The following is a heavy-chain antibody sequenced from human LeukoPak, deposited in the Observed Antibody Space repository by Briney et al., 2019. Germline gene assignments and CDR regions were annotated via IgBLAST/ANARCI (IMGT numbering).Heavy chain of an antibody. J-gene: IGHJ4*02. D-gene: IGHD6-6*01. CDR1: GFTFSSYG. CDR3: AKAEQLVSPFDY. V-gene: IGHV3-30*02. CDR2: IRYDGSNK. Sequence: AGGSLRLSCAASGFTFSSYGMHWVRQAPGKGLEWVAFIRYDGSNKYYADSVKGRFTISRDDSKNTLYLQMNSLRAEDTAVYYCAKAEQLVSPFDYWGQGTLVTVSS.